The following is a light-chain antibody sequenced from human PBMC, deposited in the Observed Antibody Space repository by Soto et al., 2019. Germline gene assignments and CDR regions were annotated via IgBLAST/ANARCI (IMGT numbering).Light chain of an antibody. CDR2: DVR. Sequence: QSALTQPASVSGSPGQSITISFTGTSSDVGGYNYVSWYQQHPGKAPKLMIYDVRNRPSGVSNRFSGSNSGNTASLAISGLQAEDEADYYCSSYTSSSTNVVFGGGTKLTVL. CDR3: SSYTSSSTNVV. J-gene: IGLJ2*01. CDR1: SSDVGGYNY. V-gene: IGLV2-14*01.